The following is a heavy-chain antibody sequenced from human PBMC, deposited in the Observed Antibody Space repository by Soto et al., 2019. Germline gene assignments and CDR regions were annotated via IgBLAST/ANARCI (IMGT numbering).Heavy chain of an antibody. CDR2: ISYDGSNK. Sequence: GGSLRLSCAASGFTFSSYGMHWVRQAPGKGLEWVAVISYDGSNKYYADSVKGRFTISRDNSKNTLYLQMNSLRAEDTAVYYCAKDRGYSYGAGGHYYGMDVWGQGTTVTVSS. CDR1: GFTFSSYG. V-gene: IGHV3-30*18. D-gene: IGHD5-18*01. CDR3: AKDRGYSYGAGGHYYGMDV. J-gene: IGHJ6*02.